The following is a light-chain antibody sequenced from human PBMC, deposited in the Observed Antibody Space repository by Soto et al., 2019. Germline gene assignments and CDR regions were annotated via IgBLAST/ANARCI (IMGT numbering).Light chain of an antibody. J-gene: IGLJ2*01. Sequence: QSALTQPPSASGSPGQSVTISCTGTSSDVGGYNYVSWYQQHPGKAPKLMIYEVSKRPSGVPDRFSGSKSGNTASLTVSGLQAEDEADYYCSSYAGNHNYVGFGGGTKLTVL. CDR1: SSDVGGYNY. V-gene: IGLV2-8*01. CDR3: SSYAGNHNYVG. CDR2: EVS.